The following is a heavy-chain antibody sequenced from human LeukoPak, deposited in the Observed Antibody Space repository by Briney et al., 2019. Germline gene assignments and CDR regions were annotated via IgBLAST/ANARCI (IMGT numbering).Heavy chain of an antibody. CDR2: IRGSGDST. CDR1: GFTFSNYA. CDR3: AKDKRYSTPYYFDY. J-gene: IGHJ4*02. V-gene: IGHV3-23*01. Sequence: GGSLRLSCAASGFTFSNYAMSWVRQAPGKGLEWVSGIRGSGDSTYYADSVRGRFTISRDNSKNTLNLQINSLRAEDTAVYYCAKDKRYSTPYYFDYWGQGTLVTVSS. D-gene: IGHD6-13*01.